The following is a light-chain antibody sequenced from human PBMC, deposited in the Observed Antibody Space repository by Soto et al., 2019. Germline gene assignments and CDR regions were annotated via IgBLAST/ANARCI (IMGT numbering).Light chain of an antibody. CDR1: QSVSRN. CDR2: GAS. Sequence: EIVMTQSPATLSVSPGERATLSCRASQSVSRNLAWYQQKPGQAPRLLIYGASTRATGIPARFSGSGSGTEFTLTISSLQSEDYAVYYCHQYNTRPSYTFGPQTQLEI. J-gene: IGKJ2*01. CDR3: HQYNTRPSYT. V-gene: IGKV3-15*01.